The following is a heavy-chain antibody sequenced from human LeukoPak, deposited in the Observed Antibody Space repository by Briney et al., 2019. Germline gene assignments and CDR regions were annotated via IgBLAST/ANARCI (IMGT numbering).Heavy chain of an antibody. CDR2: ISWNSGSR. CDR1: GFTFADSA. D-gene: IGHD2-15*01. Sequence: GGPLRLSCAASGFTFADSAMHWGRQAPGKDLEWVSGISWNSGSRAHADSVKGRFTISRDNTKNSLYLQMNSLRPEDTAVYYCAKDLWSDVPRHLRCSGVICKVTALDAWGHGTMVTVSS. J-gene: IGHJ3*01. CDR3: AKDLWSDVPRHLRCSGVICKVTALDA. V-gene: IGHV3-9*01.